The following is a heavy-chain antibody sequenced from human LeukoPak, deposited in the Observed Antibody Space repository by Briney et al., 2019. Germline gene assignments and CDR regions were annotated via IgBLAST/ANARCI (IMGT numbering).Heavy chain of an antibody. CDR1: GYIFTDYY. J-gene: IGHJ4*02. CDR3: ARGIVGATFLPDY. V-gene: IGHV1-18*04. D-gene: IGHD1-26*01. Sequence: ASVKVSCKASGYIFTDYYMHWVRQAPGQGLEWMGWISAYNGNTNYAQKLQGRVTMTTDTSTSTAYMELRSLRSDDTAVYYCARGIVGATFLPDYWGQGTLVTVSS. CDR2: ISAYNGNT.